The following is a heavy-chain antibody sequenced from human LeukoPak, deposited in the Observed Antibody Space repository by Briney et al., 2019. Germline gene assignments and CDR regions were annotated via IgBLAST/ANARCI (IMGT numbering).Heavy chain of an antibody. V-gene: IGHV1-2*02. CDR1: GYTFTGYY. D-gene: IGHD2-2*01. Sequence: ASVKVSCKASGYTFTGYYMHWVRQAPGQGLEWMGWINPNSGGTNYAQKFQGRVTMTRDTSISTAYMELSRLRSDDTAVYYCARGDCSSTSCYYMDVWGKGTTVTVFS. CDR3: ARGDCSSTSCYYMDV. CDR2: INPNSGGT. J-gene: IGHJ6*03.